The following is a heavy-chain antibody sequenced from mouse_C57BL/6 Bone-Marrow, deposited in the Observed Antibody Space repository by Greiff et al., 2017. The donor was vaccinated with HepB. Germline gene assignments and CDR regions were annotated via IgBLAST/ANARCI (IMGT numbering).Heavy chain of an antibody. J-gene: IGHJ4*01. CDR3: ARKPRYYGSSWSYAMDY. V-gene: IGHV1-63*01. Sequence: QVQLQQSGVELVRPGTSVKMSCKASGYTFTNYWIGWAKQRPGHGLEWIGDIYPGGGYTNYNEKFKGKATLTADKSSSTAYMQFSSLTSEDSAIYYCARKPRYYGSSWSYAMDYWGQGTSVTVSS. D-gene: IGHD1-1*01. CDR1: GYTFTNYW. CDR2: IYPGGGYT.